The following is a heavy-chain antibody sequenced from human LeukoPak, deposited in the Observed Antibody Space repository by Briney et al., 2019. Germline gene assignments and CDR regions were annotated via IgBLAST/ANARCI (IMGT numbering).Heavy chain of an antibody. Sequence: ASVKVSCKASGYAFTSYAMNWVRQAPGQGLEWMGWINTNTGNPTYAQGFTGRFVFSLDTSVSTAYLQISSLKAEDTAVYYCARSPPFDYGVYDFDYWGQGTLVTVSS. J-gene: IGHJ4*02. CDR1: GYAFTSYA. V-gene: IGHV7-4-1*02. D-gene: IGHD4-17*01. CDR3: ARSPPFDYGVYDFDY. CDR2: INTNTGNP.